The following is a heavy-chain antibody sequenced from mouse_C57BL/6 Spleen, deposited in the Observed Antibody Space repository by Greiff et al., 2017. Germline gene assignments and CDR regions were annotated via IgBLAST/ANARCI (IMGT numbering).Heavy chain of an antibody. Sequence: EVQLVESGGGLVQPGGSLSLSCAASGFTFTDYYMSWVRQPPGKALEWLGFIRNKANGYTTEYSASVKGRFTISRDNSQSILYLQMNALRAEDSATYYCARSPSFYGSEAMDYWGQGTSVTVSS. CDR1: GFTFTDYY. CDR2: IRNKANGYTT. CDR3: ARSPSFYGSEAMDY. J-gene: IGHJ4*01. V-gene: IGHV7-3*01. D-gene: IGHD1-1*01.